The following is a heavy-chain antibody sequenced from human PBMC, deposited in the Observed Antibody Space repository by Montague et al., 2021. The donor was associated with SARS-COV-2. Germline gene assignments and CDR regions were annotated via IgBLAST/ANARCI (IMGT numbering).Heavy chain of an antibody. J-gene: IGHJ6*02. CDR3: AGLAGFLNYFAFDV. CDR1: GASISSGAYY. CDR2: LFVSGRT. V-gene: IGHV4-61*02. D-gene: IGHD2/OR15-2a*01. Sequence: TLSLTCSVSGASISSGAYYWSWIRQPAGKGLEWIGRLFVSGRTSYNPSLKSRVTMSVDASENHFSLKVTSVTVADTAVYYCAGLAGFLNYFAFDVWGQGTTVAVS.